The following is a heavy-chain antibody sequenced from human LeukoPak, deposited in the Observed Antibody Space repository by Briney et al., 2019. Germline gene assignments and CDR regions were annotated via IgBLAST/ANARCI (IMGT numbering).Heavy chain of an antibody. CDR1: GGSFSGYY. Sequence: KPSETLSLTCAVYGGSFSGYYWSWIRQPPGKGLEWIGEINHSGSTNYNPSLKSRVTISVDTSKNQFSLQLNSVTPEDTAVYYCARGIHSYYMDVWGKGTTVTISS. V-gene: IGHV4-34*01. J-gene: IGHJ6*03. CDR2: INHSGST. CDR3: ARGIHSYYMDV.